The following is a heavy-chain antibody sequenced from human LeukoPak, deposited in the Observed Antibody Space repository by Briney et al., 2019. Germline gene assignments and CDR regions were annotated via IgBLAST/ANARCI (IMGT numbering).Heavy chain of an antibody. CDR2: IYYSGSP. D-gene: IGHD2-15*01. CDR1: GGSISSSSYY. V-gene: IGHV4-39*07. CDR3: ARPGLDCSGGSCPVVDTGMVIPWHYYYGMDV. J-gene: IGHJ6*02. Sequence: SETLSLTCTVSGGSISSSSYYWGWIRQPPGKGLEWIGSIYYSGSPYYNPSLQSRVTISLDTSKNQFSLKLNSVTAADTAVYYCARPGLDCSGGSCPVVDTGMVIPWHYYYGMDVWGQGTTVTVSS.